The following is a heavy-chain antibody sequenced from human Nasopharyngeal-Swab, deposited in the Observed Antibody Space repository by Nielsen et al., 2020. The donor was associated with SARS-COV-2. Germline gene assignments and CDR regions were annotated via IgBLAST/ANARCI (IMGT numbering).Heavy chain of an antibody. CDR3: AREGLAAASDY. V-gene: IGHV4-38-2*02. CDR2: IYHSGST. Sequence: SETLSITCTVSGYSISSGYYWGWIRQPPGKGLEWIGSIYHSGSTYYNPSPKSRVTISVDTSKNQFSLKLSSVTAADTAVYYCAREGLAAASDYWGQGTLVTVSS. CDR1: GYSISSGYY. D-gene: IGHD6-13*01. J-gene: IGHJ4*02.